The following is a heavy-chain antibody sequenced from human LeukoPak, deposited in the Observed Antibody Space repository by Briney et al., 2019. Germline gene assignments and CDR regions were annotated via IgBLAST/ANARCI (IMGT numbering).Heavy chain of an antibody. D-gene: IGHD3-3*01. CDR2: TYYSGST. V-gene: IGHV4-39*01. CDR3: ARQEADFWSGYSDY. Sequence: PSETLSLTCTVSGGSISGSSYYWGWIRQPPGKGLEWIGSTYYSGSTYYNPSLKSRVTISVDTSKNQFSLKLSSVTAADTAVYYCARQEADFWSGYSDYWGQGTLVTVSS. CDR1: GGSISGSSYY. J-gene: IGHJ4*02.